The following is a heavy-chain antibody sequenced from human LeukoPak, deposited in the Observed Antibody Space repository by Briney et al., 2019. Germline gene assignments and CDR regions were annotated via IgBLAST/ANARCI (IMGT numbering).Heavy chain of an antibody. CDR2: IYTSGST. CDR1: GGSISSYY. D-gene: IGHD3-22*01. CDR3: ARDRRYYYDSTWAFDI. J-gene: IGHJ3*02. V-gene: IGHV4-4*07. Sequence: SETLSLTCTVSGGSISSYYWSWIRQPAGKGLEWIGRIYTSGSTNYNPSLKSRVTMSVDTSKNQFSLKLSSVTAADAAVYYCARDRRYYYDSTWAFDIWGQGTMVTVSS.